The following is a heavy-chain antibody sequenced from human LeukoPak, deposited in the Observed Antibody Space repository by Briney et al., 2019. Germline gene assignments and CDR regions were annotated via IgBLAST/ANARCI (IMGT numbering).Heavy chain of an antibody. CDR2: INYYGKT. CDR1: GNSISSSSYY. V-gene: IGHV4-39*07. D-gene: IGHD6-19*01. J-gene: IGHJ5*02. Sequence: PSETLSLTCTVSGNSISSSSYYWVWIRQPPGKGLEWIGSINYYGKTYYNPSVKSRVTISVDTSKNQFSLMVRSVTAADTAVYYCARDSRSGWGNWFDPWGQGTLVTVSS. CDR3: ARDSRSGWGNWFDP.